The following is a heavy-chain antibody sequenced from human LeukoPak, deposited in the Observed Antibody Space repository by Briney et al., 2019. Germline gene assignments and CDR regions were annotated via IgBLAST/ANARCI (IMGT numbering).Heavy chain of an antibody. V-gene: IGHV3-23*01. CDR3: AKDPRGAVAGTEGGGYFDY. D-gene: IGHD6-19*01. CDR1: GFTFSSYA. J-gene: IGHJ4*02. Sequence: GGSLRLSCAASGFTFSSYAMSWVRQTPGKGLEWVSAISGGAITTYYADSVKGRFTISRDNSNNTVYLQMNSLRAEDTAVYYCAKDPRGAVAGTEGGGYFDYWGQGTLVTVSS. CDR2: ISGGAITT.